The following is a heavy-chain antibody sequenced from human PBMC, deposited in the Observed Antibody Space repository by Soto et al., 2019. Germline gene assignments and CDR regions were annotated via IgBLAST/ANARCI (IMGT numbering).Heavy chain of an antibody. CDR1: GFTFSSYA. CDR2: ISYDGSNK. J-gene: IGHJ4*02. V-gene: IGHV3-30-3*01. CDR3: ARREGDY. Sequence: QVQLVESGGGVVQPGRSLRLSCAASGFTFSSYAMHWVRQAPGKGLEWVAVISYDGSNKYYEDSVKGRFPISRDNSKNTLYLQMNSPRAEDTAVYYCARREGDYWGQGTLVNVSS.